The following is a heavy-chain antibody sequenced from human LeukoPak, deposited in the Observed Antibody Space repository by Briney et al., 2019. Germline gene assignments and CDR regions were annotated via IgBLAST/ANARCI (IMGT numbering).Heavy chain of an antibody. J-gene: IGHJ3*02. CDR3: AKDTGDSSGYNAFDI. CDR2: ISCDGSNK. Sequence: PGRSLRLSCAASGFTFSSHGMHWVRQAPGKGLEWVAVISCDGSNKYHADSVKGRFTISRDNSKNTLYLQMNSLRAEDTAVYYCAKDTGDSSGYNAFDIWGQGTMVTVSS. V-gene: IGHV3-30*18. D-gene: IGHD3-22*01. CDR1: GFTFSSHG.